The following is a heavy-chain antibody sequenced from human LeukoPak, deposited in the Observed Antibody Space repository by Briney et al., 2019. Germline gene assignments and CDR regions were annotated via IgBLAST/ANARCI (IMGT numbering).Heavy chain of an antibody. Sequence: GGSLRLSCAASGFTFSNYWMHWVRQAPGKGLEWVAVISFDGSHKYYADSVKGRFIISRDTSKNTVYVQMSSLRAEDTAVYYCAKDPDYYGSGLFDYWGQGTLVTVSS. D-gene: IGHD3-10*01. CDR1: GFTFSNYW. CDR2: ISFDGSHK. V-gene: IGHV3-30*18. CDR3: AKDPDYYGSGLFDY. J-gene: IGHJ4*02.